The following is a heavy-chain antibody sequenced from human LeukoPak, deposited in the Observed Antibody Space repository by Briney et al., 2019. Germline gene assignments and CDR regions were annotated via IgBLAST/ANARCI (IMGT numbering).Heavy chain of an antibody. J-gene: IGHJ5*02. CDR3: ARKKPYCSSTSCYNGLRWFDP. CDR2: INHSGST. CDR1: GGSFSGYY. Sequence: PSETLSLTCAGYGGSFSGYYWSWIRQPPGKGLEWIGEINHSGSTNYNPSLKSRVTISVDTSKNQFSLKLSSVTAADTAVYYCARKKPYCSSTSCYNGLRWFDPWGQGTLVTVSS. D-gene: IGHD2-2*02. V-gene: IGHV4-34*01.